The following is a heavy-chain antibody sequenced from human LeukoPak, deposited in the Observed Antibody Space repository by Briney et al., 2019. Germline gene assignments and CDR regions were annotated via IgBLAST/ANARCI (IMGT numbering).Heavy chain of an antibody. V-gene: IGHV4-61*02. J-gene: IGHJ5*02. D-gene: IGHD3-22*01. CDR1: GGSISSGSYY. CDR2: IYTSGST. Sequence: PSQTLSLTCTVSGGSISSGSYYWSWIRQPAGKGLEWIGRIYTSGSTNYNPSLKSRVTISVDTSKNQFSLKLSSVTAADTAVYYCAREWYCYDSSGHYSDWFDPWGQGTLVTVSS. CDR3: AREWYCYDSSGHYSDWFDP.